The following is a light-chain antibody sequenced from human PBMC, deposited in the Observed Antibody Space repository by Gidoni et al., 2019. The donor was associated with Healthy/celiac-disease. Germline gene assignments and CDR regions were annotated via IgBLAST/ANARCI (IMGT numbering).Light chain of an antibody. Sequence: ASVRDRVTITCRASQSISSWLAWYQQKPGKAPKLLIYKASSLESRVPSRFSGSGSGTDFTLTITSLQPDDFATYYCQQYDSYPYTFGQGTKLDIK. J-gene: IGKJ2*01. CDR2: KAS. V-gene: IGKV1-5*03. CDR1: QSISSW. CDR3: QQYDSYPYT.